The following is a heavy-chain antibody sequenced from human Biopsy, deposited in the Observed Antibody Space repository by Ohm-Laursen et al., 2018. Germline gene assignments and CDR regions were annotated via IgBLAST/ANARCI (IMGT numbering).Heavy chain of an antibody. CDR1: GFTFDDYA. V-gene: IGHV3-9*01. D-gene: IGHD4-17*01. CDR3: AKDLGLNYSDRFLFYYGMDV. CDR2: ISWNSDTI. Sequence: SLRLSCAAFGFTFDDYAMHWVRQAPAKGLEWVSGISWNSDTIGYADSVKGRFTISRDNAKNSLYLQMNSLRVEDTAFYYCAKDLGLNYSDRFLFYYGMDVWGRGTTVTVSS. J-gene: IGHJ6*02.